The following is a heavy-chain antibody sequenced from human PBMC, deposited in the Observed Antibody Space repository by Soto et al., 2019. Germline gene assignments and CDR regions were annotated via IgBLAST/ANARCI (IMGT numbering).Heavy chain of an antibody. Sequence: QVQLQESGPGLVKPSETLSLTCIVSGASISGYYWSWIRQPPGKGLEWIGYIYSSGSTNYNPSLKSRVTISVDTSKNQFSLQLSSVTAADTAVYYCARSSTAYCSRSSCYERYSGYWGQGTLVTVSS. D-gene: IGHD2-2*01. J-gene: IGHJ4*02. V-gene: IGHV4-59*01. CDR2: IYSSGST. CDR1: GASISGYY. CDR3: ARSSTAYCSRSSCYERYSGY.